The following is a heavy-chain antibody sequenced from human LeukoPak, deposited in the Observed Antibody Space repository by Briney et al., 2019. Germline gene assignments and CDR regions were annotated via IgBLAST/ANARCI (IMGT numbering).Heavy chain of an antibody. J-gene: IGHJ4*02. CDR3: ARSNNDGDYLGVGFDY. CDR1: GGTFSSYA. V-gene: IGHV1-69*13. CDR2: IIPIFGTA. Sequence: ASVKVSCKASGGTFSSYANSWVRQDPGQGLEWMGGIIPIFGTANYAQKFQGRVTITADESTSTAYMELSSLRSEDTAVYYCARSNNDGDYLGVGFDYWGQGTLVTVSS. D-gene: IGHD3-16*01.